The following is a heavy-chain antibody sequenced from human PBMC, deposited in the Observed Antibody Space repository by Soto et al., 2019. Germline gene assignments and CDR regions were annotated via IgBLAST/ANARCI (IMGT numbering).Heavy chain of an antibody. V-gene: IGHV4-34*09. CDR1: GGSFSGYY. Sequence: SETLSLTCAVYGGSFSGYYWSWIRQPPGKGLEWIGEINHSGSTNYNPSLKSRVTISVDTSKNQFSLRLSSVTAADTAVYYCAREMNYYDTSGDSYFDYWGQGTLVTVTS. CDR3: AREMNYYDTSGDSYFDY. CDR2: INHSGST. D-gene: IGHD3-22*01. J-gene: IGHJ4*02.